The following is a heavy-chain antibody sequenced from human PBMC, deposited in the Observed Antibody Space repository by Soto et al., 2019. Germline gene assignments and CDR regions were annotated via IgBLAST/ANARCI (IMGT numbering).Heavy chain of an antibody. CDR2: IIPIFGTA. J-gene: IGHJ2*01. CDR3: ARDPDYGDYDWYFDL. Sequence: QVQLVQSGAEVKKPGSSVKVSCKASGGTFSSYAISWVRQAPGQGLEWMGGIIPIFGTANYAQKFQGRVTIXVDESXXTAYMELSSLRSEDTAVYYCARDPDYGDYDWYFDLWGRGTLVTVSS. CDR1: GGTFSSYA. V-gene: IGHV1-69*12. D-gene: IGHD4-17*01.